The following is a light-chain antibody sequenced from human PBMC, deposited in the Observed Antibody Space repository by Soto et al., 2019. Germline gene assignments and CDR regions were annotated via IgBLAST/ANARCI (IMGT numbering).Light chain of an antibody. CDR1: SSDVGGYNY. V-gene: IGLV2-14*01. Sequence: QSALTQPASVSGSPGQSITISCTGTSSDVGGYNYVSWYQQHPGKAPKLMIYDVSNRPSGVSNRFSGSKSGNTASLTISGLQAEAEADYYCSSYTSSSTLEVFGGGTKLTVL. CDR3: SSYTSSSTLEV. J-gene: IGLJ3*02. CDR2: DVS.